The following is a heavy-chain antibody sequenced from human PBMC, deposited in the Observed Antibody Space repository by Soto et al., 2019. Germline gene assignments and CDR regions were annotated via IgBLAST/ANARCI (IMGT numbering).Heavy chain of an antibody. V-gene: IGHV4-30-4*01. Sequence: QVQLRESGPGLVMPSQTLSLTCTVSGDSISSGNKYWSWIRQPPGKGLEWIGYVFSSGTTYYNPSLKSLLTMALDTSENQVSLKLNSLTDADTAVYYCARVPSPFDYYYSMDVWGQGTTVTVSS. J-gene: IGHJ6*02. CDR1: GDSISSGNKY. CDR3: ARVPSPFDYYYSMDV. CDR2: VFSSGTT. D-gene: IGHD3-16*01.